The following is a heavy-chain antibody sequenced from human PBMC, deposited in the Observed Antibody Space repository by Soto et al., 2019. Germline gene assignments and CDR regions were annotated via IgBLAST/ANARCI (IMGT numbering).Heavy chain of an antibody. D-gene: IGHD6-13*01. CDR1: GNSFSCNSAA. J-gene: IGHJ4*02. Sequence: SQTLSLTWVTSGNSFSCNSAAWNWIRQSPSRGLEWLGRTYYRSKWYNDYAVSVKSRITINPDTSKNQFSLQLNSVTPEDTAVYYCARSGIAALGLISFDYWGQGTLVTVSS. V-gene: IGHV6-1*01. CDR2: TYYRSKWYN. CDR3: ARSGIAALGLISFDY.